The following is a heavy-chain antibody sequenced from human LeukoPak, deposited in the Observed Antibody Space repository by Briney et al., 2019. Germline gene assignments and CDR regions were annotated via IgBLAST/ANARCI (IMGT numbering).Heavy chain of an antibody. CDR1: GGSISGYY. V-gene: IGHV4-59*08. J-gene: IGHJ5*02. Sequence: SETLSLTCTVSGGSISGYYWSWIRQPPGKALEWIAYIDYSGDTNSNPSLKSRVTTSVDRSKNQFSLRLNSVTAAGTAFYYCARHPPGVRYFDPWGQGTLVTVSS. CDR2: IDYSGDT. D-gene: IGHD3-9*01. CDR3: ARHPPGVRYFDP.